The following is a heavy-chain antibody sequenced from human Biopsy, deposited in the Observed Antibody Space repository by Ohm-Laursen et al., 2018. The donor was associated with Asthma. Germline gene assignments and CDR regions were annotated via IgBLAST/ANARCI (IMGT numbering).Heavy chain of an antibody. Sequence: SETLSLTCTVSGASIKTDDHYWSWLRQPPGKGLEWFGFIHYSGSTSYNPSLKGGVTISFDTSKNQFSLKLSSVTAADTAVYYCARASVAASSNWFDPWGQGTLVTVSS. J-gene: IGHJ5*02. CDR3: ARASVAASSNWFDP. CDR1: GASIKTDDHY. CDR2: IHYSGST. V-gene: IGHV4-30-4*01. D-gene: IGHD6-19*01.